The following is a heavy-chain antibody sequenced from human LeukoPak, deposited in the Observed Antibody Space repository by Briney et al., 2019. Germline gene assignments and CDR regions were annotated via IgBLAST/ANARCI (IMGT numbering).Heavy chain of an antibody. Sequence: GGSLRLSCAASEFTFSSYSMNWVRQAPGKGLEWVSSISSSSGYIYYADSVKGRFTISRDNAKNSLYLQMNSLRAEDTAVYYCARVYSSSWFPGGDYWGQGTLVTVSS. J-gene: IGHJ4*02. CDR1: EFTFSSYS. D-gene: IGHD6-13*01. V-gene: IGHV3-21*01. CDR2: ISSSSGYI. CDR3: ARVYSSSWFPGGDY.